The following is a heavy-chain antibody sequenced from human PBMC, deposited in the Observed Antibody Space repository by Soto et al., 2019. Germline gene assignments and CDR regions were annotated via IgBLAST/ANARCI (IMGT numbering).Heavy chain of an antibody. V-gene: IGHV1-18*01. D-gene: IGHD2-8*02. CDR2: ISAYNGHT. Sequence: DSVKVSCKASGYTFTSYGISWVRQAPGQGLEWMGWISAYNGHTNYAQKLHGRVTMTTDTSTSTAYMELRSLRSDDTAVYYCARATGGRIWVVSHAFDFWGQGKMVTVSS. J-gene: IGHJ3*01. CDR1: GYTFTSYG. CDR3: ARATGGRIWVVSHAFDF.